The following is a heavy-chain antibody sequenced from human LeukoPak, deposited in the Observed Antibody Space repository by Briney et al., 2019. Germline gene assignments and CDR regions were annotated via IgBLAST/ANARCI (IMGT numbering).Heavy chain of an antibody. CDR2: IYYSGRT. CDR1: GDSISSRNYY. CDR3: ARVAAAGNYYFDY. V-gene: IGHV4-39*07. Sequence: SETLSLTCSVSGDSISSRNYYWGWIRQPPGKGLEWIGSIYYSGRTYYNPSLKSRVTISVDTSKNQFSLKLNSVTAADTAVYFCARVAAAGNYYFDYWGQGTLVTVSS. J-gene: IGHJ4*02. D-gene: IGHD6-13*01.